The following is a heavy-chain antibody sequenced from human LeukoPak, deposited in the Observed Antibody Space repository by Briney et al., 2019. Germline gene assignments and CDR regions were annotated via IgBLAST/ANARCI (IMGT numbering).Heavy chain of an antibody. V-gene: IGHV4-59*02. D-gene: IGHD2-21*01. Sequence: PSETLSLTCTVSGGSVSSYYWSWMRQSPGKGLEWIGYVYYSGSTNYDPALKSRVTLSLDTSENQFSLKLSSVTAADTAVYYCAREANSPTARYWYFDLWGRGTQVTVSS. CDR2: VYYSGST. J-gene: IGHJ2*01. CDR1: GGSVSSYY. CDR3: AREANSPTARYWYFDL.